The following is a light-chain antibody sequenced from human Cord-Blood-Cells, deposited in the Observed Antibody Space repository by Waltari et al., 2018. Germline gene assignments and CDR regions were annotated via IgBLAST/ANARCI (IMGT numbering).Light chain of an antibody. Sequence: DIQMTQSPSSLSASVGDRVTITCKASQDISNYLNWYQQKPGKAPKLLIYDASNLETGFPSRFSGSGSGTDFTFTISSLQPEDIATYYCQQYDNLFTFGPGTKVDIK. V-gene: IGKV1-33*01. CDR2: DAS. J-gene: IGKJ3*01. CDR3: QQYDNLFT. CDR1: QDISNY.